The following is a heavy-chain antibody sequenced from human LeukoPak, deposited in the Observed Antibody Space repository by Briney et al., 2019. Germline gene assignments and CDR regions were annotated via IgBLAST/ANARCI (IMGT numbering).Heavy chain of an antibody. CDR2: IGHNGTT. D-gene: IGHD1-14*01. V-gene: IGHV4-34*01. Sequence: PSETLSLTCAVYGGSFSDYNWTWIRQPPGKGLEWIGEIGHNGTTNYNPSLKGRVTISLDTSKNQFSLKLTSVTAADMAVYYCARPSGGTPFKRFDYWGEGTLVTVSS. CDR3: ARPSGGTPFKRFDY. CDR1: GGSFSDYN. J-gene: IGHJ4*02.